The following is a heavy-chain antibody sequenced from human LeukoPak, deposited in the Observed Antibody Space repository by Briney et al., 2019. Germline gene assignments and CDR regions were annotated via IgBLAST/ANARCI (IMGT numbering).Heavy chain of an antibody. CDR2: IYSGGST. J-gene: IGHJ4*02. CDR3: ARARLSLFDY. D-gene: IGHD2-21*02. CDR1: GFTVSSNY. V-gene: IGHV3-66*02. Sequence: GGSLRLSCAASGFTVSSNYMSWVRQAPGKGLEWVSVIYSGGSTYYADSVKGRFTISRDNSKNTLYLQTNSLRAEDTAVYYCARARLSLFDYWGQGTLVTVSS.